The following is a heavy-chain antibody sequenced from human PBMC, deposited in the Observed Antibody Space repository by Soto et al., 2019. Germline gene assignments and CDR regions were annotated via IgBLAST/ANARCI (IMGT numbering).Heavy chain of an antibody. J-gene: IGHJ5*02. D-gene: IGHD5-12*01. CDR1: GYTFTGYY. Sequence: QVQLVQSGAEVKKPGASVKVSCKASGYTFTGYYMHWVRQAPGQGLEWMGWINPNSGGTNYAQKFQGWVTXXRXTXXSTAYMELSRLRSDDTAVYYCAREGIDGYNFWFDPWGQGTLVTVSS. CDR3: AREGIDGYNFWFDP. V-gene: IGHV1-2*04. CDR2: INPNSGGT.